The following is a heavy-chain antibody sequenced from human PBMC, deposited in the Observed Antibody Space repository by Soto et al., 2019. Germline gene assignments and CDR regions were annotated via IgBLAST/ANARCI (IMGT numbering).Heavy chain of an antibody. Sequence: SETLSLTCTVSGGSISSYYWSWIRQPPGKGLEWIGYIYYSGSTNYNPSLKSRVTISVDTSKNQFSLKLSSVTAADTAVYYCARASQYYDFWSGSYYFDYWGQGTLVTVSS. CDR3: ARASQYYDFWSGSYYFDY. CDR2: IYYSGST. V-gene: IGHV4-59*01. CDR1: GGSISSYY. D-gene: IGHD3-3*01. J-gene: IGHJ4*02.